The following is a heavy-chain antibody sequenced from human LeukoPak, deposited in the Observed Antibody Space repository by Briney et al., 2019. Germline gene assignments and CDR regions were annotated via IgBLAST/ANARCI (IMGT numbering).Heavy chain of an antibody. Sequence: GRSLRLSCAAHGFPFSGSPMSWVRQAPGKGLDWVSLISSTGGNSYYADSVKGRFTISRDNSKDTLYLQMDSLRAEDTAIYYCARDIQLSTWGLGTKVTVSS. V-gene: IGHV3-23*01. D-gene: IGHD5-24*01. CDR2: ISSTGGNS. CDR1: GFPFSGSP. J-gene: IGHJ3*01. CDR3: ARDIQLST.